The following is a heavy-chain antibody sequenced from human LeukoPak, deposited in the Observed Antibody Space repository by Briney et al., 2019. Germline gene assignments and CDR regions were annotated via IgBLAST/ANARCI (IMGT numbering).Heavy chain of an antibody. Sequence: GGSLRLSCAASGFTFSSYAMSWVRQAAGKGVEGGAGISGSGGSTYYADSVKGRFTISRDNSKNTLFLQMNSLRVEDTAVYYCGKDPHTGDSRNYQMHWGQGTLVTVSS. CDR1: GFTFSSYA. J-gene: IGHJ4*02. CDR3: GKDPHTGDSRNYQMH. CDR2: ISGSGGST. V-gene: IGHV3-23*01. D-gene: IGHD3-22*01.